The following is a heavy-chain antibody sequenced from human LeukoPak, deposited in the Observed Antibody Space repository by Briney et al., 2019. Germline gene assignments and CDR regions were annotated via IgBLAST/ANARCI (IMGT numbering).Heavy chain of an antibody. Sequence: ASVKVSCKASGYTFTSYGISWVRQAPGQGLEGMGWISAYNGNTNYAQKLQGRVTMTTDTSTSPAYMELRSLRSDDTAVYYCARLMDPTTVTTGPNYYSYYMDVWGKGTTVTVSS. D-gene: IGHD4-17*01. CDR1: GYTFTSYG. CDR3: ARLMDPTTVTTGPNYYSYYMDV. J-gene: IGHJ6*03. V-gene: IGHV1-18*01. CDR2: ISAYNGNT.